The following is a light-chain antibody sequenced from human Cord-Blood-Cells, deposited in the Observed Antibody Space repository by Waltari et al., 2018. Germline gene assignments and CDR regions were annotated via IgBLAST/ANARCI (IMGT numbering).Light chain of an antibody. Sequence: EIVLTQPPGPLSWSPGKSATLPCRASQSVSSSYLAWYQQKPGQAPRLLIYGASSRATGIPDRFSGSRSGTDFTLTISRLEPEDFAVYYCQQYGSSPYTFGQGTKLEIK. V-gene: IGKV3-20*01. CDR1: QSVSSSY. J-gene: IGKJ2*01. CDR2: GAS. CDR3: QQYGSSPYT.